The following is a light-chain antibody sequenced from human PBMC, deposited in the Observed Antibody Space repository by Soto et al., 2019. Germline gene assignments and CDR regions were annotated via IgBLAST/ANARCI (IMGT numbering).Light chain of an antibody. CDR3: LQHNNYPFT. Sequence: DIQMTQSPSSLSASVGDRVTITCRASQDISNDLGWYQQKPGKAPNRLIYDASSLQSGVPSRFSGSRSRTEFTLTISSLQPEELATYYCLQHNNYPFTFGPGAKVDSK. CDR1: QDISND. CDR2: DAS. V-gene: IGKV1-17*01. J-gene: IGKJ3*01.